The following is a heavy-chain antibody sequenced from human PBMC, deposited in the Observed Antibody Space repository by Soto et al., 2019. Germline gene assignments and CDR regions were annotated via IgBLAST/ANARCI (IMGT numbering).Heavy chain of an antibody. D-gene: IGHD3-16*01. V-gene: IGHV3-11*01. Sequence: QVQLLESGGGLIKPGGSLRLSCAASGFMFRDYYMTWMRQAPGKGLEWISTISSSGGTTYYAASVKGRATISRDNPNNSLYLQMSGLRAEDTALYYCARDKYTNYVKDFDLWGQGTLVTVSS. CDR1: GFMFRDYY. J-gene: IGHJ5*02. CDR2: ISSSGGTT. CDR3: ARDKYTNYVKDFDL.